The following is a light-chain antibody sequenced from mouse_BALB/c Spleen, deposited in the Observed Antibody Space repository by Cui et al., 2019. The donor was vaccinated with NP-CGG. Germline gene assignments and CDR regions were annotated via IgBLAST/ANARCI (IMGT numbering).Light chain of an antibody. CDR3: ALWYSNHWV. V-gene: IGLV1*01. CDR2: GTN. J-gene: IGLJ1*01. CDR1: TGAVTTSNY. Sequence: HAVVTQESALTTSPGETVTLTCRSRTGAVTTSNYANWVQEKPDHLFTGLIGGTNNRVQGVPARFSGSLIGDKAALTITGAQTEDEAIYFCALWYSNHWVFGGGTKLTVL.